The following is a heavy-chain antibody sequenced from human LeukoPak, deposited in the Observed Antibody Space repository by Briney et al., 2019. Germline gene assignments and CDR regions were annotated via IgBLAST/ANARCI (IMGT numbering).Heavy chain of an antibody. Sequence: ASVKVSCKTSGYTFSGYGISWVRQAPGQGLEWMGWITGNSGNTNYAPSLQGRVTMTKDTSTNTAYMELTSLRSDDTAVYYCARDQRNSGSYRFEYWGQGTLVTVSS. CDR2: ITGNSGNT. CDR1: GYTFSGYG. J-gene: IGHJ4*02. CDR3: ARDQRNSGSYRFEY. D-gene: IGHD1-26*01. V-gene: IGHV1-18*01.